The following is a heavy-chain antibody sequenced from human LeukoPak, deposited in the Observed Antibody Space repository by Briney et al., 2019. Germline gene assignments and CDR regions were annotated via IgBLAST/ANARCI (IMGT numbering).Heavy chain of an antibody. V-gene: IGHV1-18*01. CDR1: GYTFTTYG. CDR2: ISAYNGNT. J-gene: IGHJ5*02. CDR3: ARVQLNYYDRNANWFDP. D-gene: IGHD3-22*01. Sequence: GASVKVSCKASGYTFTTYGISWVRQAPGQGLEWMGWISAYNGNTNYAQKFQGRVTMTTDTSTSTAYMEVRSLRSDDTAVYYCARVQLNYYDRNANWFDPWGQGTLVTVSS.